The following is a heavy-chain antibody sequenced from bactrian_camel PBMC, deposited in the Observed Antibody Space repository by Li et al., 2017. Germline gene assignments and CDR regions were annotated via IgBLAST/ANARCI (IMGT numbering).Heavy chain of an antibody. J-gene: IGHJ4*01. CDR3: AADRSSVMGCGWRY. V-gene: IGHV3S53*01. CDR2: IDNERRT. D-gene: IGHD3*01. Sequence: HVQLVESGGDLVQPGGSLRLSRATSGLTFSNYCVGWFRQAPGKERERVAVIDNERRTTYADSVKGRFTISQDSAKNTLDLQMNSLKPEDTATYYCAADRSSVMGCGWRYWGQGTQVTVS. CDR1: GLTFSNYC.